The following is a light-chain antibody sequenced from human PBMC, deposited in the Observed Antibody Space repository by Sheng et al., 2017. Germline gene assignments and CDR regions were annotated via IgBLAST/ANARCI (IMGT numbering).Light chain of an antibody. CDR1: QSISSRY. CDR2: ASS. CDR3: QKFGSSPRT. J-gene: IGKJ1*01. Sequence: EIVLTQSPGTLSLSPGDRATLSCRASQSISSRYLAWYQQKPGQAPRLLIYASSTRAAGVPDRFSGSGSGRDFTLTISRLEPEDFAVYYCQKFGSSPRTFGLRDQGGNPT. V-gene: IGKV3-20*01.